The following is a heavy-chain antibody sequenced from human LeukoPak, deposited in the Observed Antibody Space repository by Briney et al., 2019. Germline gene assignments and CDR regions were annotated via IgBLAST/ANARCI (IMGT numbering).Heavy chain of an antibody. V-gene: IGHV5-51*01. D-gene: IGHD2-2*01. CDR2: ISPGDSET. Sequence: GESLKISCKASGYSFTSHLIGWVRQMPGKGLEWMGIISPGDSETRYSPSFQGQVTISADKSIGTAFLQWSSLKASDTAMYYCARGETCSTTSCYSTFYYWGQGTLVTVSS. CDR1: GYSFTSHL. J-gene: IGHJ4*02. CDR3: ARGETCSTTSCYSTFYY.